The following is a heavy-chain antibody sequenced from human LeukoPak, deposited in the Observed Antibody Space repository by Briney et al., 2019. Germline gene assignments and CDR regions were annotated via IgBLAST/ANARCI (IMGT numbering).Heavy chain of an antibody. CDR1: GFKFYSYG. V-gene: IGHV3-30*04. Sequence: GGSLRLSCAASGFKFYSYGMHWVRQAPGKGLEWVASISFDGSEKYYRDSVKGRFTISRDNSKNTVSLQMNSLRPEDTAVYYCARSPGPAAVAFDYWGQGALVTVSS. D-gene: IGHD6-13*01. J-gene: IGHJ4*02. CDR2: ISFDGSEK. CDR3: ARSPGPAAVAFDY.